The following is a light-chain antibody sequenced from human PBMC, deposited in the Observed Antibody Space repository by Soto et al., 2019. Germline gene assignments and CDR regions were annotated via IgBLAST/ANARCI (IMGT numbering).Light chain of an antibody. Sequence: SYVLTQPPSVSVAPGQTARITCGGNNVGSKTVHWYQQKPGQAPVLVVCDDSDRPSGIPERFSGSNSGNTATLTISRVEAGDEADYYCQVWDTGDVWVFGGGTKLTVL. V-gene: IGLV3-21*02. CDR2: DDS. J-gene: IGLJ3*02. CDR3: QVWDTGDVWV. CDR1: NVGSKT.